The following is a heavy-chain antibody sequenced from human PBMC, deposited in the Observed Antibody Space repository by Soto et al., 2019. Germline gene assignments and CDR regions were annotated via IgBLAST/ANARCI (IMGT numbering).Heavy chain of an antibody. CDR2: INPSGVST. CDR1: GSTFTSYY. V-gene: IGHV1-46*01. CDR3: AREFTYCSSTSCLGGFDP. Sequence: ASLKVSCKASGSTFTSYYMHCVRHSPGQGLEWMGIINPSGVSTSYAQKFQGRVTMTRDTSTSTVYMELSSLRSEDTAVYYCAREFTYCSSTSCLGGFDPWGQGTLVTVSS. D-gene: IGHD2-2*01. J-gene: IGHJ5*02.